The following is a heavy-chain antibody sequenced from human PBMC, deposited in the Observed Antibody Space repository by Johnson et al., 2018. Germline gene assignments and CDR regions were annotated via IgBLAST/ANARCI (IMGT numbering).Heavy chain of an antibody. Sequence: VQLVESGGGVVRPGESLRLSCEASGFMFKDYGMTWVRQGAGKGLEWVSGINWNGGSSIYADSVKGRFTISRDNAKNTLSLQMNSLRAEDTAVYYCARERIRFCSGTICSGFDYWGQGILVAVSS. CDR1: GFMFKDYG. CDR3: ARERIRFCSGTICSGFDY. V-gene: IGHV3-20*04. CDR2: INWNGGSS. D-gene: IGHD2-2*01. J-gene: IGHJ4*02.